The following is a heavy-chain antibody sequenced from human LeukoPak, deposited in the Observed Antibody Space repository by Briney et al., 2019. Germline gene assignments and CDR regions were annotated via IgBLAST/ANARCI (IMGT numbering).Heavy chain of an antibody. D-gene: IGHD2-15*01. Sequence: VSVQVSCKASGYTFTDYYIHWMRQAPGQGLEWMGWINPDSGGTSYAQKFQGRVTMTRDTSISTGYVELSRLRSDDTAVYCCARSDSYTWFDPWGQGTLVTVSS. J-gene: IGHJ5*02. CDR3: ARSDSYTWFDP. CDR1: GYTFTDYY. CDR2: INPDSGGT. V-gene: IGHV1-2*02.